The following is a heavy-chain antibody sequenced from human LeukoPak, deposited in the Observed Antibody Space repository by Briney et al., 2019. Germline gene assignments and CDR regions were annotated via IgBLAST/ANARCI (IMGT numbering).Heavy chain of an antibody. D-gene: IGHD3-3*01. CDR3: ASPFLGVTIFGVVINVTNY. J-gene: IGHJ4*02. Sequence: PGGSLRLSCAASGFTVSSNYMSWVRQAPGKGLEWVSVIYSGGSTYYADSVKGRFTISRDNSKNTLYLQRNSRRAEVTAVYYCASPFLGVTIFGVVINVTNYWGQGTLVTVSS. V-gene: IGHV3-66*01. CDR1: GFTVSSNY. CDR2: IYSGGST.